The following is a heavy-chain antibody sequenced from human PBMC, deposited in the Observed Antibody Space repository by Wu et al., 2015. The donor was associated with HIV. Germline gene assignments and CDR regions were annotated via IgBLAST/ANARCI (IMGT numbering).Heavy chain of an antibody. CDR3: TRSMFAGGSDTWYYYYYMDV. Sequence: QVQLVQSGAEVKKPGSSVRVSCKASGGTFSSYAINWVRQAPGQGLEWMGRIVPLFDAPNYSQKFHDRLTITADRSTTTAYMQLSSLKSEDTAVYFCTRSMFAGGSDTWYYYYYMDVWGKGTTVTVSS. CDR2: IVPLFDAP. J-gene: IGHJ6*03. V-gene: IGHV1-69*13. D-gene: IGHD3-10*02. CDR1: GGTFSSYA.